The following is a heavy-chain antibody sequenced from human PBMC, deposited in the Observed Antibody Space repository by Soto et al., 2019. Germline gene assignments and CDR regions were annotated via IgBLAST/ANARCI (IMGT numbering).Heavy chain of an antibody. Sequence: VQLMQSGAEVKQPGSSVKVSCKASGGTFSSPSINWVRQAPGQGLEWMGGIITLFGTANYAQNFQGRVTITADQSTSTAYMELNSLRSDDTAVSYCAREVGYGDFSAALLDWGQGTLVTVSS. CDR3: AREVGYGDFSAALLD. CDR1: GGTFSSPS. D-gene: IGHD4-17*01. J-gene: IGHJ4*02. V-gene: IGHV1-69*01. CDR2: IITLFGTA.